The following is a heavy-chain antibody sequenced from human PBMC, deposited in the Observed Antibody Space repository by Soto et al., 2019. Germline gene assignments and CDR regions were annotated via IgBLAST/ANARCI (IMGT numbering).Heavy chain of an antibody. D-gene: IGHD1-7*01. CDR3: ARXXXXGTPPDY. Sequence: PAESMKISCQASGSNFGDYWIGRGRQMPGKGQEWMVIIFPGDSDTRYRPSFKGQVTISVDKSINSVYLQWSSLKASDTAMYFCARXXXXGTPPDYXGQGTQVTVSS. J-gene: IGHJ4*02. V-gene: IGHV5-51*01. CDR2: IFPGDSDT. CDR1: GSNFGDYW.